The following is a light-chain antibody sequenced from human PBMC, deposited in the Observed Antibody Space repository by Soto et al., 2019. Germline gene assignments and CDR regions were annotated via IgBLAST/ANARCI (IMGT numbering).Light chain of an antibody. CDR3: QQYDHLPLVCT. CDR2: AAS. Sequence: DIQVTQSPSSLSAFLGDTVTITCQASEDISYFLNWYQQKPGQAPKLLIYAASKVEPGVPSRFSGSGSGTHFTLTISSLQAEDIATYYCQQYDHLPLVCTFGQGTKLDIK. CDR1: EDISYF. J-gene: IGKJ2*02. V-gene: IGKV1-33*01.